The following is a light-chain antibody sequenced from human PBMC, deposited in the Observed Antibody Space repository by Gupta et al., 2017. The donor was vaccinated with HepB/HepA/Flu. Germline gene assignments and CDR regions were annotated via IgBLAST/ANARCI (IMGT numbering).Light chain of an antibody. CDR3: QSYDSSLSGSYVV. Sequence: QSVLTQPPSVSGAPGQRVTISCTGSRSNIGAGYDVHWYQQLPGTAPKRLIYGNSNRPSGVPDRFSGSKSGTSASLAITGLQAEDEADYYCQSYDSSLSGSYVVFGGWTKLTVL. CDR1: RSNIGAGYD. J-gene: IGLJ2*01. V-gene: IGLV1-40*01. CDR2: GNS.